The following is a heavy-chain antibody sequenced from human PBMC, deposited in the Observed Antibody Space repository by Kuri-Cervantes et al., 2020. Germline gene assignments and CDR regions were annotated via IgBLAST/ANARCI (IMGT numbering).Heavy chain of an antibody. CDR3: ARDRDSSGWYSGLYYYYGMDV. J-gene: IGHJ6*02. CDR1: GFTFSSYA. D-gene: IGHD6-19*01. CDR2: ISGSGGST. Sequence: GESLKISCAASGFTFSSYAMSWVRQAPGKGLEWVSAISGSGGSTYYADSVKGRLTISRDNSKNTLYLQMNGLRAEDTAVYYCARDRDSSGWYSGLYYYYGMDVWGQGTTVTVSS. V-gene: IGHV3-23*01.